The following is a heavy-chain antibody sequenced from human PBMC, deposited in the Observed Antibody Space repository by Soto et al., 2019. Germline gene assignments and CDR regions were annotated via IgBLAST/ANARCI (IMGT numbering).Heavy chain of an antibody. CDR3: ARGYCSSTSCYYTGDY. V-gene: IGHV1-18*01. J-gene: IGHJ4*02. CDR2: ISAYNGNT. Sequence: ASVKVSCKASGYTFTSYGISWVRRAPGQGLEWMGWISAYNGNTNYAQKLQGRVTMTTDTSTSTAYMELRSLRSDDTAVYYCARGYCSSTSCYYTGDYWGQGTLVTVSS. CDR1: GYTFTSYG. D-gene: IGHD2-2*01.